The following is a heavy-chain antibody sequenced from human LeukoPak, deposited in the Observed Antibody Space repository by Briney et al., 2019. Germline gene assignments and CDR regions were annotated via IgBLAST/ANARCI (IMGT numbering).Heavy chain of an antibody. J-gene: IGHJ3*02. Sequence: SETLSLTCTVSGGSISSYYWSWTRQPAGKGLEWIGRIYTSGSTNYNPSLKSRVTMSVDTSKNQFSLKLSSVTAADTAVYYCARDRYYHDAFDIWGQGTMVTVSS. CDR1: GGSISSYY. V-gene: IGHV4-4*07. D-gene: IGHD3-10*01. CDR3: ARDRYYHDAFDI. CDR2: IYTSGST.